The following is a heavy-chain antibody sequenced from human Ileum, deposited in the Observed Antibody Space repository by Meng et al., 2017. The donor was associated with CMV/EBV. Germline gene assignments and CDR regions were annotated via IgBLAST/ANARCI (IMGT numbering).Heavy chain of an antibody. V-gene: IGHV4-59*01. CDR2: IYYSGST. Sequence: ESLKISCAASGFTFDDYGMSWIRQPPGKGLEWIGYIYYSGSTNYNPSLKSRVTISVDTSKNQFSLKLSSVTAADTAVYYCARDLIATSYFDYWGQGTLVTVSS. CDR1: GFTFDDYG. D-gene: IGHD1-26*01. CDR3: ARDLIATSYFDY. J-gene: IGHJ4*02.